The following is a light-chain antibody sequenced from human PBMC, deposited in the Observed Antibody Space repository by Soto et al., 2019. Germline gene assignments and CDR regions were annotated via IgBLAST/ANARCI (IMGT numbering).Light chain of an antibody. Sequence: EIVLTQSPGTLSLSPGERATLSCRASESVASNYLAWYQHKPGQAPRLLFFGASNRATAIPDRFSGSGSGTDFTLTISRVEPEDFAVYYCQQYNNWLRTFGQGTKVEIK. CDR3: QQYNNWLRT. CDR2: GAS. V-gene: IGKV3-20*01. CDR1: ESVASNY. J-gene: IGKJ1*01.